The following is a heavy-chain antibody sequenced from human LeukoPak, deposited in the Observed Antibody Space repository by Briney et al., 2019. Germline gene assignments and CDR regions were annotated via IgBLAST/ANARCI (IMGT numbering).Heavy chain of an antibody. CDR1: GFTFSSYT. Sequence: PGGSLRLSCAASGFTFSSYTMNWVRQAPGKGLEWVSSISSSSSFIYYADSMKGRFTISRDNAKNSLYLQINSLRVEDTAVYYCARDRDGYNNPGYWGQGTLVTVSS. CDR3: ARDRDGYNNPGY. D-gene: IGHD5-24*01. CDR2: ISSSSSFI. V-gene: IGHV3-21*01. J-gene: IGHJ4*02.